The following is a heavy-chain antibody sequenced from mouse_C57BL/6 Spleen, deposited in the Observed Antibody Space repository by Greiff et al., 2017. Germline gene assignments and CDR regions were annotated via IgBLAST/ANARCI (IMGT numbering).Heavy chain of an antibody. D-gene: IGHD1-1*01. Sequence: QVQLKQSGPELVKPGASVKISCKASGYAFSSSWMNWVKQRPGKGLEWIGRIYPGDGDTNYNGKFKGKATLTADKSSSPAYMQLSSLPSEYAAVYFCARPSYYGSSFYYAKEYWGQGTSVTVSS. V-gene: IGHV1-82*01. CDR2: IYPGDGDT. J-gene: IGHJ4*01. CDR3: ARPSYYGSSFYYAKEY. CDR1: GYAFSSSW.